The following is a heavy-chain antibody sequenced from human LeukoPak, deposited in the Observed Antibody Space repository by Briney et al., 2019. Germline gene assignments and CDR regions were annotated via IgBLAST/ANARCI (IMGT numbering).Heavy chain of an antibody. CDR3: AKARAPYSGGWYFRTTDY. V-gene: IGHV3-9*01. Sequence: GGSLRLSCAASGFIFDDYAMHWVRQAPGKGLEWVSGITWNSVNIGYADSVKGRFTISRDNSKNTLYLQMHSLRAEDTAVYFCAKARAPYSGGWYFRTTDYWGQGTLITVSS. J-gene: IGHJ4*02. D-gene: IGHD6-19*01. CDR1: GFIFDDYA. CDR2: ITWNSVNI.